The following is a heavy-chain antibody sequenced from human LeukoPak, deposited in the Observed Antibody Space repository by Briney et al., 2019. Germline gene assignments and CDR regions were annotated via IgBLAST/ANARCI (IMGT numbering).Heavy chain of an antibody. V-gene: IGHV4-38-2*02. D-gene: IGHD4-17*01. J-gene: IGHJ4*02. CDR2: IYHSGST. Sequence: PSETLSLTCAVSGYSISSGYYWGWIRQPPGKGLEWIGSIYHSGSTYYNPSLKSRATISVDTYKNQFSLKLSSVTAADTAVYYCARDYGDYGAPFDYWGQGTLVTVSS. CDR3: ARDYGDYGAPFDY. CDR1: GYSISSGYY.